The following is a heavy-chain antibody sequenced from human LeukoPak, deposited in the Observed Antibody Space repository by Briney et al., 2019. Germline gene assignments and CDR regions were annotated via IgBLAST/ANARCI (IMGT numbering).Heavy chain of an antibody. J-gene: IGHJ4*02. CDR2: INSDGSST. CDR3: ARGEGIVRAPADY. Sequence: GGSLRLSCAASGFTFSKHWMHWVRQAPGKGLVWVSRINSDGSSTTYADSVKGRFTISRDNAKNSLYLQMNSLRAEDTAVYYCARGEGIVRAPADYWGQGTLVTVSS. D-gene: IGHD3-16*02. CDR1: GFTFSKHW. V-gene: IGHV3-74*01.